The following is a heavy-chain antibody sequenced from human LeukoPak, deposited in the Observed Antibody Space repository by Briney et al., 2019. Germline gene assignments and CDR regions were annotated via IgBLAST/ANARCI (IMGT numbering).Heavy chain of an antibody. CDR2: ISDAGGTT. CDR3: AKGGNWNPNEY. D-gene: IGHD1-1*01. J-gene: IGHJ4*02. V-gene: IGHV3-23*01. Sequence: SGGSLRLSCAASGFTFSSYAMSWVRQAPGKGLEWVSAISDAGGTTDYADSVKGRFTISRDNSKNTLFLQMNSLRDADTAVYYCAKGGNWNPNEYWGQGTLVTVSS. CDR1: GFTFSSYA.